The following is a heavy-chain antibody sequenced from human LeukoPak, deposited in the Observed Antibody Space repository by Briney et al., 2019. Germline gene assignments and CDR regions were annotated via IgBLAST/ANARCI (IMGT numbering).Heavy chain of an antibody. CDR1: GFTFSTYS. D-gene: IGHD2-2*01. CDR2: ISSSSSYI. CDR3: ARPYIVVVPAAMFYYYYGMDV. Sequence: GGSLRLSCAASGFTFSTYSMNWVCQAPGKGLEWVSSISSSSSYIYYADSVKGRFTISRDNAKNSLYPQMNSLRAQATAVYYCARPYIVVVPAAMFYYYYGMDVWGQGTTV. V-gene: IGHV3-21*01. J-gene: IGHJ6*02.